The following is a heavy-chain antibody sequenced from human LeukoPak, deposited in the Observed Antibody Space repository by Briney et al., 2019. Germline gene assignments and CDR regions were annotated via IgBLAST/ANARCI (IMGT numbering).Heavy chain of an antibody. J-gene: IGHJ3*02. CDR3: AKTYDSSGYPHRGGAFDI. CDR2: ISGSGGST. V-gene: IGHV3-23*01. Sequence: GGSLRLSCAASGLTFSSHWMHWVRQAPGKGLEWVSAISGSGGSTYYADSVKGRFTISRDNSKNTLYLQMNSLRAEDTAVYYCAKTYDSSGYPHRGGAFDIWGQGTMVTVSS. CDR1: GLTFSSHW. D-gene: IGHD3-22*01.